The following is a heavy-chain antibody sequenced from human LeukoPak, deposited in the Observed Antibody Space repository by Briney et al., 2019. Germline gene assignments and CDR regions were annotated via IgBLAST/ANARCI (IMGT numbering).Heavy chain of an antibody. CDR2: IYSGGST. CDR1: GFTVSSNY. CDR3: AKDPGDGVVHLNWFDP. Sequence: GGSLRLSCAASGFTVSSNYMSWARQAPGKGLEWVSVIYSGGSTYYADSVKGRFTISRDNSKNTLYLQMNSLRAEDTAVYYCAKDPGDGVVHLNWFDPWGQGTLVTVSS. V-gene: IGHV3-66*01. J-gene: IGHJ5*02. D-gene: IGHD2-8*01.